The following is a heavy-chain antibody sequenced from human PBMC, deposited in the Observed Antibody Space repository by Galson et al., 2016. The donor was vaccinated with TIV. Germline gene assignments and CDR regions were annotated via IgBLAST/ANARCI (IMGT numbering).Heavy chain of an antibody. V-gene: IGHV1-69*13. CDR3: SRAPRDMMDGAFDM. CDR2: IVPLLGST. Sequence: LVKVSCKASGGTFYNYAFTWVRQAPGQGLEWMGGIVPLLGSTNYAQRLQGRVTLTADESTSTVYMELTSLRSDDTATYYCSRAPRDMMDGAFDMWGQGTRVTVSS. CDR1: GGTFYNYA. J-gene: IGHJ3*02. D-gene: IGHD3-16*01.